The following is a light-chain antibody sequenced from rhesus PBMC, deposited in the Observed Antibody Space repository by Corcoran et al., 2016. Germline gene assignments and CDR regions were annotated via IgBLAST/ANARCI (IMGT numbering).Light chain of an antibody. Sequence: QAALTQPRSVSGSPGQSVTISCTGTSSDIGGYNYVSWYQQHPDTAPKLMIYEVSKRPSGVSDRFSGSKSGNTASLTISGLQAEDEADYYCNSYAGSNTFIFGAGTRLTVL. CDR1: SSDIGGYNY. J-gene: IGLJ1*01. CDR3: NSYAGSNTFI. CDR2: EVS. V-gene: IGLV2-32*02.